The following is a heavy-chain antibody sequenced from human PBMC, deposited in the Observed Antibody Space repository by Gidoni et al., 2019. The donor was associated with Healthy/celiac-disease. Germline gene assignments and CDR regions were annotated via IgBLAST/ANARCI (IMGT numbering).Heavy chain of an antibody. V-gene: IGHV4-34*01. CDR2: INHSGST. CDR3: ARETPYCSSTSCPTDY. Sequence: QVQLQQWGAGLLKPSETLSLTCAVYGGSCSGYYWSWIRQPPGKGLEWIGEINHSGSTNYNPSLKSRVTISVDTSKNQFSLKLSSVTAADTAVYYCARETPYCSSTSCPTDYWGQGTLVTVSS. J-gene: IGHJ4*02. D-gene: IGHD2-2*01. CDR1: GGSCSGYY.